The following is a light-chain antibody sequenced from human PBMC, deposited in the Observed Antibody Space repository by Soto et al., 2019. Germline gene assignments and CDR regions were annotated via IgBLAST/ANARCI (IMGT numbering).Light chain of an antibody. CDR1: SSDIGTYNY. V-gene: IGLV2-14*03. Sequence: QSALTQPASVSGSPGQSITISCTGNSSDIGTYNYVSWYQQHPGQAPKLMISDVSNRPSGISDRFSGSKSGNTASLTISGLQAEDEADYYCYSCSTSTDTRDVFGTGTKLTVL. CDR3: YSCSTSTDTRDV. J-gene: IGLJ1*01. CDR2: DVS.